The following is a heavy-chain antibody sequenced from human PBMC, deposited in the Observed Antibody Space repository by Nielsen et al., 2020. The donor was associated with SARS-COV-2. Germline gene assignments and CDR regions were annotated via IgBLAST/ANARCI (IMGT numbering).Heavy chain of an antibody. CDR3: AKGEGAFYFDY. D-gene: IGHD1-26*01. J-gene: IGHJ4*02. CDR2: ISWDGGST. CDR1: GFTFDDYT. Sequence: GESLKISCAASGFTFDDYTMYWVRQAPGKGLEWVSLISWDGGSTYYADSVKGRFTISRDNSKNSLYLQMNSLRTEDTALYYCAKGEGAFYFDYWGQGTLVTVSS. V-gene: IGHV3-43*01.